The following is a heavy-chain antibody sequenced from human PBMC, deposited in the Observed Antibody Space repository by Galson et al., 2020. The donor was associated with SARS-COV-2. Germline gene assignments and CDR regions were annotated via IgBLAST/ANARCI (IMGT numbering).Heavy chain of an antibody. J-gene: IGHJ6*02. CDR3: ARADYGGNFLYYYYYGMDV. Sequence: SETLSLTCAVYGGSFSGYYWSWIRQPPGKGLEWIGEINHSGSTNYNPSLKSRVTISVDTSKNQFSLKLSPVTAADTAVYYCARADYGGNFLYYYYYGMDVWGQGTTVTVSS. CDR1: GGSFSGYY. CDR2: INHSGST. D-gene: IGHD4-17*01. V-gene: IGHV4-34*01.